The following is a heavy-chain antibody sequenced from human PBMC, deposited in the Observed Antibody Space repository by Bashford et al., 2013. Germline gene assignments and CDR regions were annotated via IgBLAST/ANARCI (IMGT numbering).Heavy chain of an antibody. D-gene: IGHD5-18*01. Sequence: SETLSSPRTVSPDSLSSSRYYWGWIRQPHGKGLEWIGYIYHMGHQLQSSLKARVTISVDKSKNQFSLDLSSLRSDDTAVYYCARWPRGYSNAYRQPNSWFDPWGQGTLVTVSS. CDR3: ARWPRGYSNAYRQPNSWFDP. V-gene: IGHV4-61*05. CDR2: IYHMGH. CDR1: PDSLSSSRYY. J-gene: IGHJ5*02.